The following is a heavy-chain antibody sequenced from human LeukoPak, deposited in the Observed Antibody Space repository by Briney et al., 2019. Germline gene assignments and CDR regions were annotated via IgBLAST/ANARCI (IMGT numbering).Heavy chain of an antibody. CDR1: GGSFSGYY. V-gene: IGHV4-34*01. D-gene: IGHD2-15*01. J-gene: IGHJ6*03. CDR2: INHSGST. Sequence: SETLSLTCAVYGGSFSGYYWSWIRQPPGKGLEWIGEINHSGSTNYNPSLKSRVTISVDTSKNQFSLKLSSVTAADTAVYYCARGYQAANYYYYMDVWGKGTTVTVSS. CDR3: ARGYQAANYYYYMDV.